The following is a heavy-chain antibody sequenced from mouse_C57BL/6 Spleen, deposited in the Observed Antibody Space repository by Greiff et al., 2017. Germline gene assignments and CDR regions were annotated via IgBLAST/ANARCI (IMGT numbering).Heavy chain of an antibody. CDR1: GYTFTDYE. CDR3: TRSSDYYGSSADYCDY. J-gene: IGHJ2*01. V-gene: IGHV1-15*01. D-gene: IGHD1-1*01. CDR2: IDPETGGT. Sequence: QVQLQQSGAELVRPGASVTLSCKASGYTFTDYEMHWVKQTPVHGLEWIGAIDPETGGTAYNQKFKGKAILTADKSSSTAYMELRSLTSEDSAVYYCTRSSDYYGSSADYCDYWGQGTTLTVSA.